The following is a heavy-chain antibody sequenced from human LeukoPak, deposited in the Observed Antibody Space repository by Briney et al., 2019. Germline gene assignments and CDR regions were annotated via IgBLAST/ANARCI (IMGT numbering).Heavy chain of an antibody. Sequence: PSETLSLTCTVSGGSISSYYWSWIRQPPGKGLEWIGYIYYSGSTNYNPSLKSRVTISVDTSKNQFSLKLSSVTAADTAVYYCARDPTIFGVDSAGWFDPWGQGTLVTVSS. D-gene: IGHD3-3*01. V-gene: IGHV4-59*01. CDR1: GGSISSYY. J-gene: IGHJ5*02. CDR3: ARDPTIFGVDSAGWFDP. CDR2: IYYSGST.